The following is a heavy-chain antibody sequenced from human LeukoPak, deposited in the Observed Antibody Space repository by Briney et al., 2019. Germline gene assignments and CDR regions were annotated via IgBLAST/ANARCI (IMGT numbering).Heavy chain of an antibody. CDR3: ARQLRNGSGKFDP. CDR1: GFTFSSYA. CDR2: IYYSGST. Sequence: GSLRLSCAASGFTFSSYAMSWIRQPPGKGLEWIGSIYYSGSTYYNPSLKSRVTISVDTSKNQFSLKLSSVTAADTAVYYCARQLRNGSGKFDPWGQGTLVTVSS. V-gene: IGHV4-39*01. J-gene: IGHJ5*02. D-gene: IGHD3-10*01.